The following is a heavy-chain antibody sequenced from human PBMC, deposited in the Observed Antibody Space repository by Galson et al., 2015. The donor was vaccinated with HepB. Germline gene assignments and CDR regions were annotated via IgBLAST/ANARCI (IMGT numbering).Heavy chain of an antibody. J-gene: IGHJ6*02. CDR2: INSDGSST. Sequence: LRLSCAASGFTFSSYGMHWVRQAPGKGLVWVSRINSDGSSTSYADSVKGRFTISRDNSKNTLYLQTNSLRAEDTAVYYCAKDYYYYDMGMDVWGQGTTVTVSS. CDR3: AKDYYYYDMGMDV. V-gene: IGHV3-74*01. CDR1: GFTFSSYG.